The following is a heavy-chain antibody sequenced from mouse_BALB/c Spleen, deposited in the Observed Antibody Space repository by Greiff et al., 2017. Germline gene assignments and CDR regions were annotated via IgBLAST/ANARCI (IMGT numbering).Heavy chain of an antibody. V-gene: IGHV2-6-7*01. Sequence: VQLKESGPGLVAPSQSLSITCTVSGFSLTGYGVNWVRQPPGKGLEWLGMIWGDGSTDYNSALKSRLSISKDNSKSQVFLKMNSLQTDDTARYYCARDNSSGYHYYAMDYWGQGTSVTVSA. CDR1: GFSLTGYG. J-gene: IGHJ4*01. CDR3: ARDNSSGYHYYAMDY. D-gene: IGHD3-1*01. CDR2: IWGDGST.